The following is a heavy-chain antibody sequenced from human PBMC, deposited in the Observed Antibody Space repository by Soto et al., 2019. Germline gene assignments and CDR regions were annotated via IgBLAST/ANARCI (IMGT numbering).Heavy chain of an antibody. Sequence: SETLSLTCTVSGGSISSSSYYWGWIRQPPGKGLEWIGSIYYSGSTYYNPSLKSRVTISVDTSKNQFSLKLSSVTAADTAVYYCRVGCSSTSCYTNYYYGMDVWGQGATVTVSS. V-gene: IGHV4-39*01. J-gene: IGHJ6*02. CDR1: GGSISSSSYY. CDR3: RVGCSSTSCYTNYYYGMDV. D-gene: IGHD2-2*02. CDR2: IYYSGST.